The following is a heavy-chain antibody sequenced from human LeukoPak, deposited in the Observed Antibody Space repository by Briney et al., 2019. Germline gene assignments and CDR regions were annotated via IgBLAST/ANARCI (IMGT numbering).Heavy chain of an antibody. CDR3: ARDRGELGDEGWFDP. CDR1: GYTFTSYY. CDR2: INPSGGST. V-gene: IGHV1-46*01. Sequence: ASVKVSCKASGYTFTSYYMHWVRQAPGQGLEWMGIINPSGGSTSYAQKFQGRVTMTRDTSTSTVYMELSSLRSEDTAVYYCARDRGELGDEGWFDPWGQGTLVTVSS. D-gene: IGHD7-27*01. J-gene: IGHJ5*02.